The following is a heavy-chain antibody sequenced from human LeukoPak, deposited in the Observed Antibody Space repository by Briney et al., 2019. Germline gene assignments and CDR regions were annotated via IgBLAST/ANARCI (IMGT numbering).Heavy chain of an antibody. CDR1: GGSIDSYI. CDR3: ARAREFSSSSGRAYYFDY. V-gene: IGHV4-59*01. D-gene: IGHD6-6*01. Sequence: SETLSLTCTVSGGSIDSYIWSWIRQPPGKGLEWIGNLYAGGRTNYNPSLKSRATISVDASKNQFSLKLSSVTAADTAVYYCARAREFSSSSGRAYYFDYWGQGTLVTVSS. CDR2: LYAGGRT. J-gene: IGHJ4*02.